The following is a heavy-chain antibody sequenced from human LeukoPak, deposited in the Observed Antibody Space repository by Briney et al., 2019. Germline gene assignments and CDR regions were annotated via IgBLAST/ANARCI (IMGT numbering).Heavy chain of an antibody. CDR3: AKGYCSSNSCSGRWYFDL. CDR1: GFTFSSYG. D-gene: IGHD2-2*01. CDR2: IISSGGIT. V-gene: IGHV3-23*01. J-gene: IGHJ2*01. Sequence: PGGSLRLSCAASGFTFSSYGMNWVRQAPGKGLEWVSSIISSGGITFYAGSVKGRFTISRDNSKNTLYLQMNNLRAEDTAIYYCAKGYCSSNSCSGRWYFDLWGRGTLVTVSS.